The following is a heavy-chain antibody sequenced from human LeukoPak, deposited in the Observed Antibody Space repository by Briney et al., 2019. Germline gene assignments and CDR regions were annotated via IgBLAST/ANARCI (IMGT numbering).Heavy chain of an antibody. V-gene: IGHV3-9*03. D-gene: IGHD7-27*01. CDR2: ITWDSDSV. J-gene: IGHJ3*02. CDR1: GFTFDDYT. Sequence: PGRSLRLSCAASGFTFDDYTMHWVRQVPGKGLEWVSGITWDSDSVDYADSVKGRFTISRDNAKNSLYLQMNSLRAEDMALYYCAKGTWGSAFDIWGQGTMVTVSS. CDR3: AKGTWGSAFDI.